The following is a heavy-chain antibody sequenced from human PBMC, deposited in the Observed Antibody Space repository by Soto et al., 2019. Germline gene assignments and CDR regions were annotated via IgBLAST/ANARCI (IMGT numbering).Heavy chain of an antibody. V-gene: IGHV3-21*02. CDR2: ISGLSSYI. Sequence: EVQLVESGGGLVKPGGSLRLSCAASGFTFSRYGMNWVRQAPGKGLELVSSISGLSSYIYCADSVKGRFTVSRDNAKNSLYVQMNSLRAEDTAVYYCARDPQQRLADSYYYGMDVWGQGTTVIVSS. CDR3: ARDPQQRLADSYYYGMDV. J-gene: IGHJ6*02. CDR1: GFTFSRYG. D-gene: IGHD6-25*01.